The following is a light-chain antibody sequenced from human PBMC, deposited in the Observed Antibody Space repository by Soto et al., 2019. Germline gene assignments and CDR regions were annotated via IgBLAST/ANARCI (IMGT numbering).Light chain of an antibody. J-gene: IGKJ5*01. CDR2: DAS. CDR3: QQRSNWLST. Sequence: EIVLTQSPGTLSLSPGERATLSCRASQSVSSYLAWYQQKPGQAPRLLIYDASNRATGIPARFSGSGSGTDFTLTISSLESEDFAVYYCQQRSNWLSTFGQGTRLEIK. V-gene: IGKV3-11*01. CDR1: QSVSSY.